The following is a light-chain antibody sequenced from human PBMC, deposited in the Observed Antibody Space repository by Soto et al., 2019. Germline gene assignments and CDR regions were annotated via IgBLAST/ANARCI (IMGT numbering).Light chain of an antibody. CDR2: GAS. V-gene: IGKV1-5*01. Sequence: DIQMTQSPSTLSASAGDIVTISGRAIQSISRWLACYQQKPGKAPKRLISGASSLEVGVPSMFSGSGSGTEFTLTISSLQPDDFATYHFKQYNSXSPTCGQGTKV. J-gene: IGKJ1*01. CDR3: KQYNSXSPT. CDR1: QSISRW.